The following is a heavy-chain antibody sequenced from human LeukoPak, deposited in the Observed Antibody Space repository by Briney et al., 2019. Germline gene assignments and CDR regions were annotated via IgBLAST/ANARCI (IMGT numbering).Heavy chain of an antibody. J-gene: IGHJ6*03. D-gene: IGHD2-15*01. CDR3: AKNGDRGAYCSGGSCYPYYYYYMDV. CDR2: INSDGSST. V-gene: IGHV3-74*01. CDR1: GFTFSSYA. Sequence: PGGSLRLSCAASGFTFSSYAMHWVRQAPGKGLVWVSRINSDGSSTSYADSVKGRFTISRDNAKNTLYLQMNSLRAEDTAIYYCAKNGDRGAYCSGGSCYPYYYYYMDVWGKGTTVTISS.